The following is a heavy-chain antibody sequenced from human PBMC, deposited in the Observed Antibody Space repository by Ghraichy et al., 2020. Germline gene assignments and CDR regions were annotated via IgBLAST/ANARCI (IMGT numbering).Heavy chain of an antibody. V-gene: IGHV1-69*04. D-gene: IGHD4-17*01. CDR1: GGTFSSYA. J-gene: IGHJ4*02. CDR3: ARDDLVSTVTSDY. CDR2: IIPILGIA. Sequence: SVKVSCKAAGGTFSSYAICWVLQAPGQGREWMGRIIPILGIANYAQKFQGRVTITADNSTSTAYMELSSLSSEDTAVYYCARDDLVSTVTSDYWGQGTLCTVSS.